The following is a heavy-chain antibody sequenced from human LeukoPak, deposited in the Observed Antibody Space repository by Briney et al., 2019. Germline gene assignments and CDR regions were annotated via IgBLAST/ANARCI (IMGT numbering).Heavy chain of an antibody. V-gene: IGHV4-59*01. J-gene: IGHJ4*02. Sequence: PSETLSLTCTVSGGSISSYYWSWIRQPPGKGLEWIGYIYYSGSTNYNPSLKSRVTISVDTSKNQFPLKLSSVTAADTAVYYCARGEGVVPADFDYWGQGTLVTVSS. CDR3: ARGEGVVPADFDY. CDR2: IYYSGST. CDR1: GGSISSYY. D-gene: IGHD2-2*01.